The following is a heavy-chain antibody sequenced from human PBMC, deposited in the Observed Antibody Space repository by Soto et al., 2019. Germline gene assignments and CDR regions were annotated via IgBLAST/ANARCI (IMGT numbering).Heavy chain of an antibody. D-gene: IGHD3-10*01. CDR1: GLTFSSYG. CDR3: AKDFGGSGLLWFGELLINPLHYYYYYCMDV. Sequence: PGGSLRLSCAASGLTFSSYGMHWVRQAPGKGLEWVAVISYDGSNKYYADSVKVRFTISRDNSKNTLYLQMNSLRAEDTAVYYCAKDFGGSGLLWFGELLINPLHYYYYYCMDVWGQGTTVTVSS. CDR2: ISYDGSNK. J-gene: IGHJ6*02. V-gene: IGHV3-30*18.